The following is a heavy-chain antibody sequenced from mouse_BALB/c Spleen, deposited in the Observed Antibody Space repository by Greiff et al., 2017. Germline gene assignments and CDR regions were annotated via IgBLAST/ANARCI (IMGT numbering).Heavy chain of an antibody. V-gene: IGHV3-6*02. Sequence: EVKLQESGPGLVKPSQSLSLTCSVTGYSITSGYYWNWIRQFPGNKLEWMGYISYDGSNNYNPSLKNRISITRDTSKNQFFLKLNSVTTEDTATYYCARVDGYYEGFAYWGQGTLVTVSA. D-gene: IGHD2-3*01. J-gene: IGHJ3*01. CDR2: ISYDGSN. CDR1: GYSITSGYY. CDR3: ARVDGYYEGFAY.